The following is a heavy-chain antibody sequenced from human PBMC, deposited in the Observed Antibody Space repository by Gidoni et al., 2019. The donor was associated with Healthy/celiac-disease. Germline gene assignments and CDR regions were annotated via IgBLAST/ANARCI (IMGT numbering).Heavy chain of an antibody. D-gene: IGHD3-9*01. J-gene: IGHJ4*02. Sequence: QVQLVESVGGVVQPGRSLSLSCAASGFIFSSYGMHWVRHAPGRGLEGVALIWYDGSRKYYADSVKGRFTSSRDDSKNTAYLQMNNLRAEDTALYYCARLGSDWSFDYWGQGTLVTVSS. CDR1: GFIFSSYG. V-gene: IGHV3-33*01. CDR2: IWYDGSRK. CDR3: ARLGSDWSFDY.